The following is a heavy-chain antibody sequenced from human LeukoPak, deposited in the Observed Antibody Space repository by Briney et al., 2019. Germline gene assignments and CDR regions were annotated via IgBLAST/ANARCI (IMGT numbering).Heavy chain of an antibody. V-gene: IGHV3-11*01. CDR1: EFTFSDYY. Sequence: RGSLRLSKATSEFTFSDYYMSRIRQAPGKGLEWVSYISSSGSTIYYADSVKGRFTISRYNAKNSLYLQMTSLRAEDTAVYYCARDVLSLLPYFDYWGQGTLVTVSS. D-gene: IGHD2-15*01. CDR3: ARDVLSLLPYFDY. J-gene: IGHJ4*02. CDR2: ISSSGSTI.